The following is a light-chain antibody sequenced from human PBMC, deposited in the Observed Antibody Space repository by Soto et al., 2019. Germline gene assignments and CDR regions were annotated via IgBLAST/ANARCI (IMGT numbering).Light chain of an antibody. CDR2: RTN. CDR1: SSNIGRNI. CDR3: EAWDDSLIGVL. V-gene: IGLV1-44*01. Sequence: QSVLTQPPSASGTPGQRVSITCSGSSSNIGRNIVNWYQQLPGRAPKLLIYRTNQRPSGVPDRFSASKSGTSASLAISGLQSEDEADYYCEAWDDSLIGVLFGGGTKLTVL. J-gene: IGLJ2*01.